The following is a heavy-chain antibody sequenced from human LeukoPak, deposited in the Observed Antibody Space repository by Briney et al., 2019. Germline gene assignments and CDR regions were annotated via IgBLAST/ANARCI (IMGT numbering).Heavy chain of an antibody. CDR3: VRDLGSRPLIIFFDY. CDR1: GGTFSSYA. V-gene: IGHV1-18*01. J-gene: IGHJ4*02. Sequence: GASVKVSCKASGGTFSSYAISWVRQAPGQGPEWMGWISAYDGNTNYAQKLQGRVTMTTDTSTSTAYMELRSPRSDDTAVYYCVRDLGSRPLIIFFDYWGQGTLVTVSS. CDR2: ISAYDGNT. D-gene: IGHD2/OR15-2a*01.